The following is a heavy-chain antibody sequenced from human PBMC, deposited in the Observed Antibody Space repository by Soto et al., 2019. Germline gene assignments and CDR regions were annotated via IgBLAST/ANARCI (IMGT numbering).Heavy chain of an antibody. CDR3: ARVVAAAGTDGWSDY. J-gene: IGHJ4*02. CDR1: GGSISSGDYY. Sequence: TLSLTCTVSGGSISSGDYYWSWIRQPPGKGLEWIGYIYYSGSTYYNPSLKSRVTISVDTSKNQFSLKLSSVTAADTAVYYCARVVAAAGTDGWSDYWGQGTLVTVSS. D-gene: IGHD6-13*01. CDR2: IYYSGST. V-gene: IGHV4-30-4*01.